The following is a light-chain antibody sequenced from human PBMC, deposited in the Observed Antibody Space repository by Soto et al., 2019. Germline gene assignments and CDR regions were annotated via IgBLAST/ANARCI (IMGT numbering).Light chain of an antibody. CDR1: SSDIGGYNY. CDR2: DVS. J-gene: IGLJ2*01. Sequence: QSALSQPASVSGSPGQSITISCTGTSSDIGGYNYVSWYQQHPGKAPKLMIYDVSNRPSGVSNRFSGSKSDNTASLTISGLQAEDDADYYCSSYTSSSILVFGGGTKLTV. V-gene: IGLV2-14*03. CDR3: SSYTSSSILV.